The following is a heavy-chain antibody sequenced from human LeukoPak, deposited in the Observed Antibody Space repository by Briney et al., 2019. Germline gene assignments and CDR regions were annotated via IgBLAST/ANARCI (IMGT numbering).Heavy chain of an antibody. V-gene: IGHV3-23*01. J-gene: IGHJ4*02. CDR3: AKDHLPGIVVADRDY. CDR2: ISGSGGST. Sequence: GGSLRLSCTASGFNFGDKAMSWVRQAPGKGLEWVSAISGSGGSTYYADSVKGRFTISRDNSKNTLYLQINSLRAEDTAVYYCAKDHLPGIVVADRDYWGQGTLVTVSS. D-gene: IGHD6-19*01. CDR1: GFNFGDKA.